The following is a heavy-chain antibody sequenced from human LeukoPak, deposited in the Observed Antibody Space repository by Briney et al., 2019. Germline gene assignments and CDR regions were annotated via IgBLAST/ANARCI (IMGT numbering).Heavy chain of an antibody. CDR1: GFTFDDYT. CDR3: AKLVSRGVIMTDY. D-gene: IGHD3-10*01. Sequence: GGSLRLSCAASGFTFDDYTMNWVRQAPGKVLEWVSGISWNSGSTGYADSVKGRFTISRDNAKNSLYLQMNSLRAEDTAMYYCAKLVSRGVIMTDYGRQGTLVTVSS. V-gene: IGHV3-9*01. CDR2: ISWNSGST. J-gene: IGHJ4*02.